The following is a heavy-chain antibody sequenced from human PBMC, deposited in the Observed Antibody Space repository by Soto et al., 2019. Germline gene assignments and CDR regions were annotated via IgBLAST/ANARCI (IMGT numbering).Heavy chain of an antibody. J-gene: IGHJ5*01. V-gene: IGHV3-23*01. CDR2: INGNGVST. Sequence: PGGSLRLSCAASGFTFNNYAMTWVRQAPGKGLEWVSGINGNGVSTYYADSVKGRFTISRDSSKNTLSLQMNSLRAEDTAIYYCARGAGTATNNWFDSWGQGTLVTVSS. CDR3: ARGAGTATNNWFDS. D-gene: IGHD5-18*01. CDR1: GFTFNNYA.